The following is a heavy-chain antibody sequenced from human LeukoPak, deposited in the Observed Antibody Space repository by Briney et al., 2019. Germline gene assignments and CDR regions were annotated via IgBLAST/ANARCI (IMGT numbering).Heavy chain of an antibody. CDR1: GFTFSSFG. CDR2: IRVDGSKK. CDR3: AKGSGSTYNDFWSGVLDY. D-gene: IGHD3-3*01. V-gene: IGHV3-30*02. Sequence: GGSLRLSCAASGFTFSSFGMHWVRQAPGKGLEWVAFIRVDGSKKYYVDSVKGRFTISRDNSKNTLYLQMNSLRPEDTAVYYCAKGSGSTYNDFWSGVLDYWGQGTLVTVSS. J-gene: IGHJ4*02.